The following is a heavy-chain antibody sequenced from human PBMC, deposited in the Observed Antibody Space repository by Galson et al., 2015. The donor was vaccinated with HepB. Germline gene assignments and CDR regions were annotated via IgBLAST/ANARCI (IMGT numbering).Heavy chain of an antibody. D-gene: IGHD3-16*02. Sequence: SLRLSCAASGFTFSSYSMNWVRQAPGKGLEWVSSISSSSSYIYYADSVKGRFTISRDNAKNSLYLQMNSLRAEDTAVYYCARDHLVKVGDYVWGSYRSSYYYYGMDVWGQGTTVTVSS. CDR1: GFTFSSYS. CDR3: ARDHLVKVGDYVWGSYRSSYYYYGMDV. CDR2: ISSSSSYI. J-gene: IGHJ6*02. V-gene: IGHV3-21*01.